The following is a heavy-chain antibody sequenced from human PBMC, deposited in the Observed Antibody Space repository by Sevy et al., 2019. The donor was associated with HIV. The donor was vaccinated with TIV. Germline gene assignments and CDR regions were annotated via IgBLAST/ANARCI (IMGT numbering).Heavy chain of an antibody. CDR2: ISGSGGST. D-gene: IGHD6-13*01. CDR3: EAMATAGRDY. CDR1: GFIFSSYV. J-gene: IGHJ4*02. V-gene: IGHV3-23*01. Sequence: GGSLRLSCAASGFIFSSYVMSWVRQAPGKGLEWVSTISGSGGSTYYADSVKGRFTISRDNSKNTLDLQMNSLRAEDTAVYYCEAMATAGRDYWGQGTLVTVSS.